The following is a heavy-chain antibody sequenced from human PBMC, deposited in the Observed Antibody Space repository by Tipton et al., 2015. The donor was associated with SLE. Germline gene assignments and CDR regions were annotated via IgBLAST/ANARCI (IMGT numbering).Heavy chain of an antibody. J-gene: IGHJ5*02. D-gene: IGHD6-13*01. CDR3: ASSAVSSSWPYFP. Sequence: GSLRLSCAASGFTFSDYYMSWIRQAPGKGLEWVSYISSSSSYTNYADSVKGRFTISRDNAKNSLYLQMNSLRAEDTAVYYCASSAVSSSWPYFPWGQGTLVTASS. V-gene: IGHV3-11*06. CDR2: ISSSSSYT. CDR1: GFTFSDYY.